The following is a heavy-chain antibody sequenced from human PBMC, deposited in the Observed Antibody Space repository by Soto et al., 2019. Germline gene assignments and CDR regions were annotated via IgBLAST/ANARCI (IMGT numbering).Heavy chain of an antibody. D-gene: IGHD3-10*01. CDR3: AREQIYGVIVGIGY. Sequence: PRGSLRLSCVDSGISFTSYAIHWVRQAPGKGLEWVAVVSYDGTTKDYADFAKGRFTISRDNSKNAVYLQMDNLKPEDTAVYFCAREQIYGVIVGIGYWGEGT. V-gene: IGHV3-30-3*01. CDR1: GISFTSYA. CDR2: VSYDGTTK. J-gene: IGHJ4*02.